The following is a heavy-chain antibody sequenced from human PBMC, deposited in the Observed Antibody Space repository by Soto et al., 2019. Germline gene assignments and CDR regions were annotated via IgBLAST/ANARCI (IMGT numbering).Heavy chain of an antibody. CDR3: ARDWGYCSSTSCSEVRDYYYYYGMDV. CDR2: INPSGGST. V-gene: IGHV1-46*01. J-gene: IGHJ6*02. Sequence: GXSVKVSCKASGYSFTSYYMHWGRQAPGQGLEWMGIINPSGGSTSYAQKFQGRVTMTRDTSTSTVYMELSSLRSEDTAVYYCARDWGYCSSTSCSEVRDYYYYYGMDVWGQGTTVTVSS. CDR1: GYSFTSYY. D-gene: IGHD2-2*01.